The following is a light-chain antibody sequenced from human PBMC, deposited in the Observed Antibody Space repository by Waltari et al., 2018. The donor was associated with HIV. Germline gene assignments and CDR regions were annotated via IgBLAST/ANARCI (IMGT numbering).Light chain of an antibody. Sequence: DVVMTQSPDSLAVSVGARVTLNCKSSQSLLYRSTKKHSLAWYQQKPGQRPRLLIYWAATRGSGVPDRFSGSGSGTDFTLTISSLQAEDAAVYYCQQYSSIPYTFGQGTKLEMK. CDR3: QQYSSIPYT. CDR2: WAA. CDR1: QSLLYRSTKKHS. V-gene: IGKV4-1*01. J-gene: IGKJ2*01.